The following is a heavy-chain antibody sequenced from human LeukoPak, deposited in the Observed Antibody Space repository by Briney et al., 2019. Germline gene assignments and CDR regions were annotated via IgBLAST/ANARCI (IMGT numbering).Heavy chain of an antibody. J-gene: IGHJ3*02. CDR2: ISSSGSTI. CDR1: GFTFSSYE. Sequence: PGGSLRLSCAASGFTFSSYEMNWVRQAPGKGLEWVSYISSSGSTIYYADSVKGRFTISRDNAKNSLYLQMNSLRAEDTAAYYCARGGTVNAFDIWGQGTMVTVSS. V-gene: IGHV3-48*03. CDR3: ARGGTVNAFDI.